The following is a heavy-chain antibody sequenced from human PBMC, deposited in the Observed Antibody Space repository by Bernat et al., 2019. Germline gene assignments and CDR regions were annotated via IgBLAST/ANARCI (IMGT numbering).Heavy chain of an antibody. V-gene: IGHV5-51*01. CDR3: ARRRTSDWDFDY. J-gene: IGHJ4*02. Sequence: EVQLVQSGAEVKKPGESLKISCKCSGNSFTSYWIAWVRQMPRKGLEWMGIIYAGDSDTRYSPSFQGQVTISADKSISTAYLQWNSLKASDTAVYYCARRRTSDWDFDYWGQGTLVTVSS. CDR1: GNSFTSYW. CDR2: IYAGDSDT. D-gene: IGHD6-19*01.